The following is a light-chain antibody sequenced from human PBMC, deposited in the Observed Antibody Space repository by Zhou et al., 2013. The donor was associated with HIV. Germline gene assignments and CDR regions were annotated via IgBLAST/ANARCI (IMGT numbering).Light chain of an antibody. Sequence: DIQMTQSPSTLSASVGDRVTITCRASQNIDTWLAWYQQKPGKAPNLLIYKASNLESGVASKFSGSGSGTEFILTISNLQPDDFATYFCQQYKSSPWTFGRGTKVEIK. CDR1: QNIDTW. J-gene: IGKJ1*01. V-gene: IGKV1-5*03. CDR2: KAS. CDR3: QQYKSSPWT.